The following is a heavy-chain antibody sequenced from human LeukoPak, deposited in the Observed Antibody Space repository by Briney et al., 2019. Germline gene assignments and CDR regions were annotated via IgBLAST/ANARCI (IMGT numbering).Heavy chain of an antibody. CDR3: ARGSGYSYGPLYDYVWGSYRYGLDY. D-gene: IGHD3-16*02. CDR1: GYTFTGYY. Sequence: ASVKVSCKASGYTFTGYYMHWVRQAPGQGLEWMGWINPNSWGTNYAQKFQGRVTMTRDTSISTAYMGLSRMRSDDTAVYYCARGSGYSYGPLYDYVWGSYRYGLDYWGQGTLVTVSS. J-gene: IGHJ4*02. CDR2: INPNSWGT. V-gene: IGHV1-2*02.